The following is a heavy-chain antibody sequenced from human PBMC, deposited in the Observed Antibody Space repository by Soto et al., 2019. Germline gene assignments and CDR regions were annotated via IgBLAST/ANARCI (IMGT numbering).Heavy chain of an antibody. D-gene: IGHD3-10*01. V-gene: IGHV3-30*18. CDR1: GFTFSSYG. J-gene: IGHJ4*02. Sequence: QVQLLDSGGGVVQPGRSLRLSCAGTGFTFSSYGMHWVRQAPGKGLEWLAVISYDGSNKYYADSVKGRSTISRDNSKNTLYLQMDSLRAEDTAVYYCAKDRMGAGIRGYFDYWGQESLVTVSS. CDR2: ISYDGSNK. CDR3: AKDRMGAGIRGYFDY.